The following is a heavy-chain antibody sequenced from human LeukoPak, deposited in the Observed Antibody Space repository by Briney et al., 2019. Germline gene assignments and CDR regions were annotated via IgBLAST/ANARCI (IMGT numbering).Heavy chain of an antibody. J-gene: IGHJ4*02. Sequence: ASVKVSCKASGYTFTGYYMHWVRQAHGQGLEWMGWINPNSGGTNYAQKFQGRVTMTRDTSISTAYMELSRLRSDDTAVYYCARAFYDILTGCATPIGYWGQGTLVTVSS. D-gene: IGHD3-9*01. CDR3: ARAFYDILTGCATPIGY. CDR2: INPNSGGT. V-gene: IGHV1-2*02. CDR1: GYTFTGYY.